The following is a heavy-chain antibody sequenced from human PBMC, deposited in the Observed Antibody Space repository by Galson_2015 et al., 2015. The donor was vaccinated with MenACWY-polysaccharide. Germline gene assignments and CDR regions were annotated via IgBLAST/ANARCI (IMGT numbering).Heavy chain of an antibody. CDR3: ARHVHVTSLGSSGNPQGGAFDI. CDR2: SYSGNT. Sequence: SYSGNTNYSPSLESRATISVDTSKNQFSLKLTSVTAADTAVYYCARHVHVTSLGSSGNPQGGAFDIWGQGTLVTVSS. D-gene: IGHD3-22*01. V-gene: IGHV4-39*01. J-gene: IGHJ3*02.